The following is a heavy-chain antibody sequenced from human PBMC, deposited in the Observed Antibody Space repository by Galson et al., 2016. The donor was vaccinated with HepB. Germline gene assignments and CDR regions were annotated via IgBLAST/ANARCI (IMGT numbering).Heavy chain of an antibody. CDR2: LSYDGINK. CDR1: GFTFSSSA. CDR3: ARLSGAYSSYFDY. Sequence: SLRLSCAASGFTFSSSAMQWVRQAPGKGLEWVAGLSYDGINKYYADSMKGRFTISRDNSRKTVSLQIDSLEPDDTAVYYCARLSGAYSSYFDYWGLGTLVTVS. V-gene: IGHV3-30*04. J-gene: IGHJ4*02. D-gene: IGHD2-15*01.